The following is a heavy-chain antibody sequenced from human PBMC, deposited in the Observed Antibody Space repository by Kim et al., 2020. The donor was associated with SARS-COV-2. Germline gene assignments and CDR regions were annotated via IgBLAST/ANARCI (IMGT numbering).Heavy chain of an antibody. D-gene: IGHD3-22*01. CDR2: IYPGDSDT. J-gene: IGHJ6*02. CDR1: GYSFTSYW. V-gene: IGHV5-51*01. CDR3: ARVPLIDYYDSSGYYSRYYYYGMDV. Sequence: GESLKISCKGSGYSFTSYWIGWVRQMPGKGLEWMGIIYPGDSDTRYSPSFQGQVTISADKSISTAYLQWSSLKASDTAMYYCARVPLIDYYDSSGYYSRYYYYGMDVWGQGTTVTVSS.